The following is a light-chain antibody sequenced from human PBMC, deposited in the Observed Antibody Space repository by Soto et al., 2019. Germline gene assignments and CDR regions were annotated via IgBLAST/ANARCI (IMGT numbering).Light chain of an antibody. CDR3: QQYGGSPIT. J-gene: IGKJ5*01. Sequence: TQSPATLSASVGDRVTITCRASQSVRSWLAWYQQKRGQAPRLLIYDTSGRATGTPDRFSGSGSGTDFTLTISRLEPEDFAVYLCQQYGGSPITFGQGTRLENK. CDR1: QSVRSW. CDR2: DTS. V-gene: IGKV3-20*01.